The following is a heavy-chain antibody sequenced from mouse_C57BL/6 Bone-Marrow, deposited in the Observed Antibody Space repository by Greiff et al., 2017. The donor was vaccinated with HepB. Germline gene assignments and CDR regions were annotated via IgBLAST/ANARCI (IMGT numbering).Heavy chain of an antibody. J-gene: IGHJ4*01. CDR1: GFTFSDYG. Sequence: DVKLVESGGGLVKPGGSLKLSCAASGFTFSDYGMHWVRQAPEKGLEWVAYISSGSSTIYYADTVKGRFTISRDNAKNTLFLQMTSLRSEDTAMYYCARDPLTGTMDYWGQGTSVTVSS. D-gene: IGHD4-1*01. V-gene: IGHV5-17*01. CDR2: ISSGSSTI. CDR3: ARDPLTGTMDY.